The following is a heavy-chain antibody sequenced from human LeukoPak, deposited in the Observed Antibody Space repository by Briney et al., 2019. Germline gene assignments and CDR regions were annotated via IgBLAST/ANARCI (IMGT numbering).Heavy chain of an antibody. CDR2: INHSGST. J-gene: IGHJ4*02. CDR1: GGSFSGYY. Sequence: PSETLSLTCAVYGGSFSGYYWSWIRQPPGKGLEWIGEINHSGSTNYNPSLKSRVTISVDTSKNQFSLKLGSVTAADTAVYYCAREAQYYYDSSGYYNPIDYWGQGTLVTVSS. V-gene: IGHV4-34*01. CDR3: AREAQYYYDSSGYYNPIDY. D-gene: IGHD3-22*01.